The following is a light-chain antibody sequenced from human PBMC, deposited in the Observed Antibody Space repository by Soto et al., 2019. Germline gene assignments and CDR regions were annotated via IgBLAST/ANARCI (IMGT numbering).Light chain of an antibody. CDR2: GNS. CDR1: SSNIGSNY. V-gene: IGLV1-40*01. Sequence: QLVLTQPPSASGTPGQRVTISCSGSSSNIGSNYVYWYQQLPGTAPKLLIYGNSNRPSGVPDRLSGSKSGTSASLAITGLQAEDEADYYCQSYDSSLSGYVFGTGTKLTVL. J-gene: IGLJ1*01. CDR3: QSYDSSLSGYV.